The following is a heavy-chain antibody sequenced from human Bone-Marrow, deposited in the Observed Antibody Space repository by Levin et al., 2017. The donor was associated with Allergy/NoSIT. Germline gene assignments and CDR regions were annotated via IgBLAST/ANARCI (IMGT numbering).Heavy chain of an antibody. CDR3: ARAPFTAPSDY. D-gene: IGHD3-16*01. J-gene: IGHJ4*02. CDR2: ISAYNGNT. CDR1: GYTFSSYG. Sequence: GESLKISCKASGYTFSSYGINWVRQAPGQGLEWMGWISAYNGNTKYVQKLQGRVTMTTDSSTRIAYMELRSLRSDDTAVYYCARAPFTAPSDYWGQGTLVTVSS. V-gene: IGHV1-18*01.